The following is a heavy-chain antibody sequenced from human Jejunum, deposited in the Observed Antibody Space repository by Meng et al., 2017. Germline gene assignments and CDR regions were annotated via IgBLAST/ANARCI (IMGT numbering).Heavy chain of an antibody. D-gene: IGHD6-6*01. CDR3: ARVTMTRLFDY. J-gene: IGHJ4*02. CDR2: VFLSGST. V-gene: IGHV4-4*02. CDR1: GDFLRSENL. Sequence: QVHLRGSGPGLVEPSGTLSLTCAVSGDFLRSENLWSWVRQPPGKGLEWIGEVFLSGSTYYNPSLKSRVTITLDESRNHVSLNLAPVTAADTAVYYCARVTMTRLFDYWGQGMLVTVSS.